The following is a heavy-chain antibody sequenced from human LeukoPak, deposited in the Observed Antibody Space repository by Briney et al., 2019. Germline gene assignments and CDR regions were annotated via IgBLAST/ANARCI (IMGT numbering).Heavy chain of an antibody. CDR1: RFSFSLYN. CDR3: AKVGYSYGYEIDY. J-gene: IGHJ4*02. Sequence: GGSLRLSCAASRFSFSLYNMNWVRQAPGKGLEWVSAISGSGGSTYYADSVKGRFTISRDNSKNTLYLQMNSLRAEDTAVYYCAKVGYSYGYEIDYWGQGTLVTVSS. CDR2: ISGSGGST. V-gene: IGHV3-23*01. D-gene: IGHD5-18*01.